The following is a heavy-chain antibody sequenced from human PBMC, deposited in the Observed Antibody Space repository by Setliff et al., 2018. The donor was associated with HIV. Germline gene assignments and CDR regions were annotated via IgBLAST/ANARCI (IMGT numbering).Heavy chain of an antibody. CDR3: AMPGYSATWYFDL. CDR2: FSYTDSGTS. V-gene: IGHV4-39*01. D-gene: IGHD3-9*01. CDR1: GGSISSGRYY. Sequence: SETLSLTCTVSGGSISSGRYYWAWIRQPPGRGPEWIGSFSYTDSGTSYYNPSLKSRVTTFADTSKNQFSLFLSYVTAADTGVYYCAMPGYSATWYFDLWGQGTLVTVSS. J-gene: IGHJ4*02.